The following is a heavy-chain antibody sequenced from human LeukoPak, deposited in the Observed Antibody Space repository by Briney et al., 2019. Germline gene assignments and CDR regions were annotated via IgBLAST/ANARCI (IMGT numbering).Heavy chain of an antibody. D-gene: IGHD1-1*01. Sequence: GGSLRLSCAASGFTFSDYYMTWIRQAPGKGLEWLSYISGSSSNTNYADSVQGRFTISRDNAKNSLYLQVNSLRAEDTAVYYCARGTGTTAYFDYWGQGTLVTVSS. CDR3: ARGTGTTAYFDY. J-gene: IGHJ4*02. CDR1: GFTFSDYY. V-gene: IGHV3-11*06. CDR2: ISGSSSNT.